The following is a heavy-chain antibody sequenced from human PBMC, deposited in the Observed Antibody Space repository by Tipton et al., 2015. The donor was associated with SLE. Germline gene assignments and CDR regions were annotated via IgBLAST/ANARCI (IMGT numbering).Heavy chain of an antibody. Sequence: SLRLSCAASGFTFSSYSMNWVRQAPGKGLEWVSVIYSGGSTYYADSVKGRFTISRDNSKNTLYLQMNSLRAEDTAVYYCAREGRYYDSSGYSTYWGQGTLVTVSS. D-gene: IGHD3-22*01. V-gene: IGHV3-66*01. J-gene: IGHJ4*02. CDR1: GFTFSSYS. CDR2: IYSGGST. CDR3: AREGRYYDSSGYSTY.